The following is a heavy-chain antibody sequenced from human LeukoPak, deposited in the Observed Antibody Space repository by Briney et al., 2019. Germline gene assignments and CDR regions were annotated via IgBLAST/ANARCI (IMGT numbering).Heavy chain of an antibody. CDR3: ASGGRMTTYWFDP. CDR1: GGSFSGYY. D-gene: IGHD4-17*01. Sequence: PSETLSLTSAVYGGSFSGYYWSWIRQPPGKGLEWIGEINHSGSTNYNPSLKSRVTISVDTSKNQFSLKLSSVTAADTAVYYCASGGRMTTYWFDPWGQGTLVTVSS. CDR2: INHSGST. J-gene: IGHJ5*02. V-gene: IGHV4-34*01.